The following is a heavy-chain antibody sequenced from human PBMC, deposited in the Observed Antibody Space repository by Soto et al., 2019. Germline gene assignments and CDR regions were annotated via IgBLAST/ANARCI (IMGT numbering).Heavy chain of an antibody. D-gene: IGHD4-4*01. CDR2: ISGSGGST. CDR3: AKKTEYSNYGTDWFDP. J-gene: IGHJ5*02. V-gene: IGHV3-23*01. Sequence: EVQLLESGGGLVQPGGSLRLSCAASGFTFSSYAMSWVRQAPGKGLEWVSAISGSGGSTYYADSVKGRFTISRDNSKNTLYLQMNSLRAEDTAVYYCAKKTEYSNYGTDWFDPWGQGTLVTVSS. CDR1: GFTFSSYA.